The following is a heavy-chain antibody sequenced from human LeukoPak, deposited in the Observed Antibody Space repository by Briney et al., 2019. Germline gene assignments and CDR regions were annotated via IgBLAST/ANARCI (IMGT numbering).Heavy chain of an antibody. Sequence: RPSETLSLTCAVYGGSFSGYYWSWIRQPPGKGLEWIGEINHSGSTNYNPSLKSRVTISVDTSKNQFSLKLSSVTAADTAVYYCARDVVGAIAFDIWGQGTMVTVSS. J-gene: IGHJ3*02. D-gene: IGHD1-26*01. CDR3: ARDVVGAIAFDI. CDR1: GGSFSGYY. V-gene: IGHV4-34*01. CDR2: INHSGST.